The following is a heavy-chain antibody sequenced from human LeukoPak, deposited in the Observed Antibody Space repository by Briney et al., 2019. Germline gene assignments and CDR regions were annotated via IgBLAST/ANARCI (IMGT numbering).Heavy chain of an antibody. V-gene: IGHV4-59*01. CDR2: IYYSGST. CDR1: GGSISSFY. Sequence: PETLSLTCTVSGGSISSFYWSWIRQPPGKGLEWIGYIYYSGSTSYNPSLKSRVTISLDTSKNQFSLKLSSVTAADTAVYYCARRWSGDNYSYGMDVWGQGTTVTVSS. CDR3: ARRWSGDNYSYGMDV. J-gene: IGHJ6*02. D-gene: IGHD3-10*01.